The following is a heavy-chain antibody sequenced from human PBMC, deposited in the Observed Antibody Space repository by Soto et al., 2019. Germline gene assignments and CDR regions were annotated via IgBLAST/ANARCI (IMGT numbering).Heavy chain of an antibody. CDR3: ARDPPRVGARGKVWFAP. CDR2: IIPIFGTA. CDR1: GGTFSSYA. J-gene: IGHJ5*02. V-gene: IGHV1-69*06. D-gene: IGHD1-26*01. Sequence: QVQLVQSGAEVKKPGSSVKVSCKASGGTFSSYAISWVRQAPGQGLEWMGGIIPIFGTANYAQKFQGRVTITAEKSTSTAYMELSSLRSEDTAVYYCARDPPRVGARGKVWFAPWGQGTLVTVSS.